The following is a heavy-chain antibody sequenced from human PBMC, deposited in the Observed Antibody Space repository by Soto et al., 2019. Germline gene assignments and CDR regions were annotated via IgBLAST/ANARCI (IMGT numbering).Heavy chain of an antibody. J-gene: IGHJ4*02. CDR1: GFTFSDYY. D-gene: IGHD3-22*01. Sequence: PGGSLRLSCAASGFTFSDYYMSWIRQAPGKGLEWVSYISSSSYTNYADSVKGRFTISRDNAKNSLYLQMNSLRAEDTAVYYCARGGGSGYYTIDYWGQGTLVTVSS. V-gene: IGHV3-11*05. CDR3: ARGGGSGYYTIDY. CDR2: ISSSSYT.